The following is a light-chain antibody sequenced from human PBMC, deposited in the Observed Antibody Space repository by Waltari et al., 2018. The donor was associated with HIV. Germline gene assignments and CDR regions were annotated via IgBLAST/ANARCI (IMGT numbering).Light chain of an antibody. J-gene: IGKJ4*01. CDR3: QQYNTWPLS. Sequence: EIVMTQSPATLSVSPGERATLSCRASQTIINNLAWYQQKPGQAPRLPIYGASTRATSIPASFSGSGYGTDFTLTINSLQSEDIAGYYCQQYNTWPLSFGGGTKVEIK. CDR2: GAS. V-gene: IGKV3-15*01. CDR1: QTIINN.